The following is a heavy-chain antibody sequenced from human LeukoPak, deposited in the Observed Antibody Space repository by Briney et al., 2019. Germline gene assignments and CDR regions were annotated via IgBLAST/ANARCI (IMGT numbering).Heavy chain of an antibody. CDR2: IWYDGSNK. D-gene: IGHD7-27*01. J-gene: IGHJ4*02. Sequence: GRSLRLSCAASGFTFSSFGMHWVRQAPGKGLEWVAVIWYDGSNKYFADSVKGRFTISRDNSKNTLFLQTNSLRAEDTAVYYCARKLGMEFDYWGQGTLVTVSS. V-gene: IGHV3-33*01. CDR3: ARKLGMEFDY. CDR1: GFTFSSFG.